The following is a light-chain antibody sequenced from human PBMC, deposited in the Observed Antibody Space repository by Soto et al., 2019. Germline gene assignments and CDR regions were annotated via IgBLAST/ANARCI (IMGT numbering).Light chain of an antibody. CDR3: QQSYSSPPT. J-gene: IGKJ1*01. CDR2: GAS. V-gene: IGKV3-20*01. Sequence: EIVLAQSPGTLSLSPGERATLSCRASQSVTNSFLAWYQQKPGQAPRLLIYGASRRATGIPDRFTGSGSGTDFTLTISSLQPEDSATYYCQQSYSSPPTFGQGTKVDIK. CDR1: QSVTNSF.